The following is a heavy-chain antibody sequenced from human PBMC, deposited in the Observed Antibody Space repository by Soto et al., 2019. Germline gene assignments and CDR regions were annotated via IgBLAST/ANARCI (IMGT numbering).Heavy chain of an antibody. CDR2: ISYDGSNK. CDR1: GFTFSSYG. CDR3: AKAHSSGWYGFDD. Sequence: PGGSLRLSCAASGFTFSSYGMHWVRQAPGKGLEWVAVISYDGSNKYYADSVKGRFTISRDNSKNTLYLQMNSLRAEDTAVYYCAKAHSSGWYGFDDWGQGTLVTVSS. V-gene: IGHV3-30*18. J-gene: IGHJ4*02. D-gene: IGHD6-19*01.